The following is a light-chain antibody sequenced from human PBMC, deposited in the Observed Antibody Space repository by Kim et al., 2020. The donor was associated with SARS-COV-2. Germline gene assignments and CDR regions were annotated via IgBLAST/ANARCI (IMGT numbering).Light chain of an antibody. J-gene: IGKJ1*01. CDR2: DAS. V-gene: IGKV3-11*01. CDR3: QQRSDWPPT. CDR1: QSVSSY. Sequence: LSAGKRATLSCRASQSVSSYLAWYQQKPGQAPRLLIYDASNRATGIPARFSGSGSGTDFTLTISSLEPEDFAVYYCQQRSDWPPTFGQGTKVDIK.